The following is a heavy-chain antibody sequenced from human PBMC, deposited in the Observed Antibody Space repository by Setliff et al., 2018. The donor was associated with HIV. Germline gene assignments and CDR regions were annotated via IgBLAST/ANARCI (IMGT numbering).Heavy chain of an antibody. CDR3: ARGPSLQTTLFDY. V-gene: IGHV4-39*07. Sequence: PSETLSLTCTVSGGPISTNDYYWGFIRQSPGKGLEWIASVHYGGSIFYNPSLKSRVTLSVGTSKRQFFLKLSSVTAADTAVYYCARGPSLQTTLFDYWGQGTLVTVSS. CDR1: GGPISTNDYY. J-gene: IGHJ4*02. CDR2: VHYGGSI.